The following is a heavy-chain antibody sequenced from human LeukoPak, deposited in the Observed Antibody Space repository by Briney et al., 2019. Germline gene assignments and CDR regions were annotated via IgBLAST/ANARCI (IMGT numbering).Heavy chain of an antibody. V-gene: IGHV3-53*05. D-gene: IGHD6-6*01. J-gene: IGHJ4*02. CDR1: GFTVSSNY. CDR3: AKEVQLLPFDY. Sequence: GGSLRLSCAVSGFTVSSNYMSWVRQAPGKGLEWVSVIHSGGSTSYADSVKGRFTISRDNSKNTVYLQMNSLRPEDTAVYYCAKEVQLLPFDYWGQGTLVTVSS. CDR2: IHSGGST.